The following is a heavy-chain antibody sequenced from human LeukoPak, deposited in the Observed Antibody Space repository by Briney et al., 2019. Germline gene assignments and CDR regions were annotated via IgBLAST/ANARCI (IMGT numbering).Heavy chain of an antibody. CDR2: IYHSGST. V-gene: IGHV4-38-2*02. CDR1: HYSISSNYY. Sequence: SETLSLTCTVSHYSISSNYYWGWIRQPPGKGLEWIGSIYHSGSTYYNPSLKSRVTISVDTSKNQFSLKLTSVTAADTAVDRDTRSSGYMAYWGQGTLVTVSS. J-gene: IGHJ4*02. CDR3: TRSSGYMAY. D-gene: IGHD3-22*01.